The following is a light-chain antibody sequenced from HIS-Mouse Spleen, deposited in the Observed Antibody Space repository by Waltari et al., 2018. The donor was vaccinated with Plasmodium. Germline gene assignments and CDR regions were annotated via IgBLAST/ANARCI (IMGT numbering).Light chain of an antibody. J-gene: IGKJ3*01. Sequence: EIVMTQSPATLSMSPGERATLSCRASQSVSSNLAWYQQKPGQAPRLLIYVASTRATGIPARFSGSGSGTEFTLTISSLQSEDFAVYYCQQYNNWSFTFGPGTKVDIK. CDR1: QSVSSN. CDR2: VAS. CDR3: QQYNNWSFT. V-gene: IGKV3-15*01.